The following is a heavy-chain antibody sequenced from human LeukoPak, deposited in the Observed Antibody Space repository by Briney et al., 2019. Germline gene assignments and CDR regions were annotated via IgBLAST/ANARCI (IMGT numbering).Heavy chain of an antibody. D-gene: IGHD4-23*01. J-gene: IGHJ4*02. CDR3: ARHGNIRRGDYFEF. V-gene: IGHV4-59*08. CDR2: SHYSGST. CDR1: GGSICSYY. Sequence: SETLSLTCTVSGGSICSYYWTWIRLSPGKGLEWIGYSHYSGSTDYNPSLKSRVTISVDTSKNQFSLKLSSVTAADTAMYYFARHGNIRRGDYFEFWGQGILVTVSS.